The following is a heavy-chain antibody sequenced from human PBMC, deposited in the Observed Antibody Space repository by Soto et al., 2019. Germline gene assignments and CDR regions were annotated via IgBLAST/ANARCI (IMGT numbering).Heavy chain of an antibody. CDR2: IKQDGSEK. V-gene: IGHV3-7*04. CDR3: VRAYKRWLQVFGD. CDR1: GFTFSSYG. J-gene: IGHJ4*02. D-gene: IGHD5-12*01. Sequence: EVQLVESGGGLVQPGGSLRLSCAASGFTFSSYGMSWVRQAPGKGLEWVANIKQDGSEKNYVDFVKGRFTISRDNAKNSLYLAMNMPRPGDKATYYCVRAYKRWLQVFGDWGQGTLVTVSS.